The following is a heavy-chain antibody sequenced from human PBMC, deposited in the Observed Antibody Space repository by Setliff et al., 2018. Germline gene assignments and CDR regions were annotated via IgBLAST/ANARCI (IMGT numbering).Heavy chain of an antibody. CDR3: ARQLYYYGTPGYFDY. J-gene: IGHJ4*02. Sequence: PSETLSLTCTVSGGSISSGDYYWTWIRQPPGKGLEWIGFIYYSGNTFYNPSLKSRLTISVDTSKNLFSLELSSVTAADTAVYYCARQLYYYGTPGYFDYWGQGTLVTVSS. CDR1: GGSISSGDYY. CDR2: IYYSGNT. V-gene: IGHV4-30-4*08. D-gene: IGHD3-10*01.